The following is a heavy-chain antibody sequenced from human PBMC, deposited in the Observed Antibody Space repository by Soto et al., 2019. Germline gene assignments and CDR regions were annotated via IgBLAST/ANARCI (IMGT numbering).Heavy chain of an antibody. V-gene: IGHV1-46*01. CDR2: INPSGGST. Sequence: GASVKVSCKASGYTFTSDYMHWVRQAPGQGLEWMGIINPSGGSTSYAQKFQGRVTMTRDTSTSTVYMELSSLRSEDTAVYYCARSGEVGSSWPTIDYWGQGTLVTVSS. D-gene: IGHD6-13*01. CDR3: ARSGEVGSSWPTIDY. CDR1: GYTFTSDY. J-gene: IGHJ4*02.